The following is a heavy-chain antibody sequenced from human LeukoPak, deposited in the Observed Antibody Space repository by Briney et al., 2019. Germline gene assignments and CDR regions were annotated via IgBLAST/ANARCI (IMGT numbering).Heavy chain of an antibody. CDR1: GFTFRKYW. D-gene: IGHD1-26*01. Sequence: GGSLRLSCVASGFTFRKYWLHWVRQVPGKGLVWVSRINTDGRSTSYADSVKGRFTISRDNAKNTLYLQMNSLRAEDTAVYFCARIGGSYPDCWGQGTLVTVSS. V-gene: IGHV3-74*01. J-gene: IGHJ4*03. CDR3: ARIGGSYPDC. CDR2: INTDGRST.